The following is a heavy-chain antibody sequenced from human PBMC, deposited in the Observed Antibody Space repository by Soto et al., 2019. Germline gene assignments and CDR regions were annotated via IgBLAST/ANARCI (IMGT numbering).Heavy chain of an antibody. Sequence: KPGGSLRLSCAASGFTFSSYSMNWVRQAPGKGLEWVSSISSSSSYIYYADSVKGRFTISRDNAKNSLYLQMNSLRAEDTAVYYCARGGFGERVDAFDIWGQGTMVTVSS. CDR1: GFTFSSYS. CDR2: ISSSSSYI. D-gene: IGHD3-10*01. J-gene: IGHJ3*02. V-gene: IGHV3-21*01. CDR3: ARGGFGERVDAFDI.